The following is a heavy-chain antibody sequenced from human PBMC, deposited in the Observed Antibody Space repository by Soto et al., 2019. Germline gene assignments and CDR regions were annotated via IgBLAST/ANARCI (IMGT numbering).Heavy chain of an antibody. J-gene: IGHJ4*02. CDR1: GFTFSSYE. Sequence: GGSLRLSCAASGFTFSSYEMNWVRQAPGKGLEWVSYINTRGNIIHYADSVKGRLTISRDNGKNSLYLQMNSLRAEDTAVYYCARDIDYYDSSGYQDYWGQGTLVTVSS. CDR2: INTRGNII. D-gene: IGHD3-22*01. V-gene: IGHV3-48*03. CDR3: ARDIDYYDSSGYQDY.